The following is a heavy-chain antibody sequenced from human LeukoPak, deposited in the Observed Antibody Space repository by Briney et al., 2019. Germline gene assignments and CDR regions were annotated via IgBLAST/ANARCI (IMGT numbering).Heavy chain of an antibody. D-gene: IGHD2-2*01. V-gene: IGHV3-7*02. CDR2: VKPDGTEK. CDR3: ATLDSTKSVL. J-gene: IGHJ1*01. Sequence: VQPGGSLRLTCVASGFRFGRDWVSWVRPAPRKGLEWVACVKPDGTEKNYVVSVWGRFTVSVDNGKNSLYLQMNSLRAEDTAKYYCATLDSTKSVLWGRGTAVIVSS. CDR1: GFRFGRDW.